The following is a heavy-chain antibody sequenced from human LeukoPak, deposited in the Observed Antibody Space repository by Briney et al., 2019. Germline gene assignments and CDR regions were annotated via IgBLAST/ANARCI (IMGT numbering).Heavy chain of an antibody. Sequence: SETLSLTCTVPGGSISSYYWGWIRQPPGKGLEWIGSIYYSGSTYYNPSLKSRVTISVDTSKNQFSLELSSVSAADTAVYYCARVGGRPYFDYWGQGTLVTVSS. D-gene: IGHD3-16*01. CDR1: GGSISSYY. CDR3: ARVGGRPYFDY. CDR2: IYYSGST. V-gene: IGHV4-39*07. J-gene: IGHJ4*02.